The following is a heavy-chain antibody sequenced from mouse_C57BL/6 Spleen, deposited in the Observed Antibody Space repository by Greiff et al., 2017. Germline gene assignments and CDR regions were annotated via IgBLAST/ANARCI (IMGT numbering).Heavy chain of an antibody. D-gene: IGHD4-1*01. J-gene: IGHJ4*01. CDR3: AREENWANYYAMDY. CDR2: ISSGSSTI. CDR1: GFTFSDYG. Sequence: EVHLVESGGGLVKPGGSLKLSCAASGFTFSDYGMHWVRQAPEKGLEWVAYISSGSSTIYYADTVKGRCTISRDNAKHTLFLQMTSLRSEDTAMYYCAREENWANYYAMDYWGQGTSVTVSS. V-gene: IGHV5-17*01.